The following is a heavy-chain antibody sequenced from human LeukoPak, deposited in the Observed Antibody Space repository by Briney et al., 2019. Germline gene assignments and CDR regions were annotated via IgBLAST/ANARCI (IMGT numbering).Heavy chain of an antibody. D-gene: IGHD3-9*01. CDR2: ISAYNGNT. CDR3: ARAYYNILTGYYILASYYYYYMDV. V-gene: IGHV1-18*01. Sequence: ASVKVSCKASGYTFTSYGISWVRQAPGQGLEWMGWISAYNGNTNYAQKLQGRVTMTTDTSTSTAYMELRSLRSDDTAVYYCARAYYNILTGYYILASYYYYYMDVWGKGPRSPSP. J-gene: IGHJ6*03. CDR1: GYTFTSYG.